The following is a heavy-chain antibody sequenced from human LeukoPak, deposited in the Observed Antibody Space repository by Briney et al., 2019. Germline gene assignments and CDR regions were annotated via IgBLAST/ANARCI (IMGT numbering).Heavy chain of an antibody. V-gene: IGHV5-51*01. CDR1: GYSFTTYW. CDR3: ARRGADTFIIDS. D-gene: IGHD5-18*01. J-gene: IGHJ4*02. Sequence: GESLNISCKASGYSFTTYWIGWVRQLPGKGLEWMGIIYPGDSDTRYSPSFQGQVTISADKSISTAYLQWSSLKASDTAMYYCARRGADTFIIDSWGQGTLVTVSS. CDR2: IYPGDSDT.